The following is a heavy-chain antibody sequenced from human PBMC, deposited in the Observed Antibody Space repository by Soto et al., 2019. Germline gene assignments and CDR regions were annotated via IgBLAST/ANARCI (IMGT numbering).Heavy chain of an antibody. CDR1: GGSFSGYY. Sequence: SETLSLTCAVYGGSFSGYYWSWIRQPPGKGLEWIGEINHSGSTNYNPSLKSRVTISVDTSKNQFSLKLSSVTAADTAVYYCARGRWGRTTVTRGGWFDPWGQGTLVTVSS. J-gene: IGHJ5*02. CDR3: ARGRWGRTTVTRGGWFDP. D-gene: IGHD4-17*01. V-gene: IGHV4-34*01. CDR2: INHSGST.